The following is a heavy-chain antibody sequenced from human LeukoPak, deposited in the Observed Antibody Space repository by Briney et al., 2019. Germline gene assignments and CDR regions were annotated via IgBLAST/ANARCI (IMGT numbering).Heavy chain of an antibody. Sequence: GGSLRLSCAASGFTVSSNYMSWVRQAPGKGLEWVSVIYSGGSTYYADSVKGRFTISRDNSKNTLYLQMNSLGAEDTAVYYCARCDSSGYNDAFDIWGQGTMVTVSS. D-gene: IGHD3-22*01. V-gene: IGHV3-53*01. CDR3: ARCDSSGYNDAFDI. CDR2: IYSGGST. CDR1: GFTVSSNY. J-gene: IGHJ3*02.